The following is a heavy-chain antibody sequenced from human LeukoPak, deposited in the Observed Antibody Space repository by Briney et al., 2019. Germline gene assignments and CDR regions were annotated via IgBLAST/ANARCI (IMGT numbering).Heavy chain of an antibody. D-gene: IGHD5-12*01. V-gene: IGHV3-23*01. J-gene: IGHJ4*02. Sequence: GGSLRLSCAASGFTFGSYTVTWVRQAPGKGLEWVSSISGSGGSTYYADSVKGRFTTSRDNSKNTLYLRMNSLRVEDTAVYYCAKDQRPDSGYDIDYWGQGTLVTVSS. CDR3: AKDQRPDSGYDIDY. CDR2: ISGSGGST. CDR1: GFTFGSYT.